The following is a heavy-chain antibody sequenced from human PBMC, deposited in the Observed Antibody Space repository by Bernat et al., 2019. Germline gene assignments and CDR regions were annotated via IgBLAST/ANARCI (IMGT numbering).Heavy chain of an antibody. J-gene: IGHJ3*02. Sequence: EVQLVESGGGLVRPGGSLRLSCAASGFTFSSYSMNWVRQAPGEGLEWVSSISSSSTYIYYADSVMGRFTISRDNAKNSLYLQMRSLRAEDTAVYYCARNYDVLSGYYNAFDIWGQGTMVTVSS. CDR1: GFTFSSYS. CDR2: ISSSSTYI. D-gene: IGHD3-9*01. V-gene: IGHV3-21*01. CDR3: ARNYDVLSGYYNAFDI.